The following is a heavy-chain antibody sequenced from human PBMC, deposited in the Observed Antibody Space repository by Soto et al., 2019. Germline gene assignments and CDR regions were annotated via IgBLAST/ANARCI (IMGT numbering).Heavy chain of an antibody. Sequence: GGSLRLSCAASGFTFSSYSMNWVRQARGKGLEWVSYISSSSSTIYYADSVKGRFTISRDNAKNSLYLQMNSLRDEDTAVYYCARDRDDILTGCFDYWGQGALVTVSS. CDR3: ARDRDDILTGCFDY. D-gene: IGHD3-9*01. CDR2: ISSSSSTI. V-gene: IGHV3-48*02. J-gene: IGHJ4*02. CDR1: GFTFSSYS.